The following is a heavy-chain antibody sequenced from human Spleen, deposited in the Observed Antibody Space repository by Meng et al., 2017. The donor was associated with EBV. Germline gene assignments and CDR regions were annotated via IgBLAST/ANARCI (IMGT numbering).Heavy chain of an antibody. D-gene: IGHD1-20*01. CDR3: ARDLGITGTTALGY. V-gene: IGHV1-2*06. Sequence: QVQLVQSGAEVKKPGASVKVSCXASGYTFTDYHMHWVRQAPGQGLEWMGRINPNSGGTDYAQKFQGRVTMTRDTSISTAYMELSRLRSDDTAVYYCARDLGITGTTALGYWGQGILVTVSS. CDR2: INPNSGGT. J-gene: IGHJ4*02. CDR1: GYTFTDYH.